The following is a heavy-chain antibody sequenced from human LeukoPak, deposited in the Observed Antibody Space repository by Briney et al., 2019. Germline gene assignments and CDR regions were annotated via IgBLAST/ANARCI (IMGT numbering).Heavy chain of an antibody. V-gene: IGHV1-8*01. Sequence: ASVKVSCKASGYTFTSYDINWVRQATGQGLEWMGWMNPNSGNTGYAQKFQGRVTMTEDTSTDTAYMELSSLRSEDTAVYYCATRPRYSRNAFDIWGQGTMVTVSS. J-gene: IGHJ3*02. CDR3: ATRPRYSRNAFDI. CDR1: GYTFTSYD. D-gene: IGHD6-13*01. CDR2: MNPNSGNT.